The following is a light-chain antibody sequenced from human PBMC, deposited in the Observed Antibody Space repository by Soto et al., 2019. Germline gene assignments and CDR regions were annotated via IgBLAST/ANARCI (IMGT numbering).Light chain of an antibody. CDR1: QSVNSN. CDR2: EAS. J-gene: IGKJ4*01. CDR3: QQYRRWPLT. Sequence: ETVMTQSPATLSVSPGERATLSCRASQSVNSNLAWYQQKPGQAPRVLFYEASTRATGIPARFSGSGSGTEFTLSISTLQSEEFAGYYYQQYRRWPLTFGGGTKVEIK. V-gene: IGKV3D-15*01.